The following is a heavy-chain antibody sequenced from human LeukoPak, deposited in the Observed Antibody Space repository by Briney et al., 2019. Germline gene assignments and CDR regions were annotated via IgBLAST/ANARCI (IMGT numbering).Heavy chain of an antibody. CDR3: AISTLGSYSGDAFDI. CDR2: ISGSGGGT. Sequence: GGSLRLSCAASGFTFSSYAMSWVRQAPGKGLEWVSAISGSGGGTYYADSVKGRFTISRDNSKNTLYLQMNSLRAEDTAVYYCAISTLGSYSGDAFDIWGQGTMVIVSS. J-gene: IGHJ3*02. CDR1: GFTFSSYA. V-gene: IGHV3-23*01. D-gene: IGHD1-26*01.